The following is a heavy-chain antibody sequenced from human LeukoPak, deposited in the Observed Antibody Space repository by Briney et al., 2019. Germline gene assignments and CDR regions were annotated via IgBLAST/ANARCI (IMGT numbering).Heavy chain of an antibody. CDR3: AKEPSIVATITFDY. CDR1: GFTFSSYG. J-gene: IGHJ4*02. D-gene: IGHD5-12*01. CDR2: IRYDGSNK. V-gene: IGHV3-30*02. Sequence: GGSLRLSCAASGFTFSSYGMHWVRQAPGKGLEWVAFIRYDGSNKYYADSVKGRFTISGDNSKNTLYLQMNSLRAEDTAVYYCAKEPSIVATITFDYWGQGTLVAVSS.